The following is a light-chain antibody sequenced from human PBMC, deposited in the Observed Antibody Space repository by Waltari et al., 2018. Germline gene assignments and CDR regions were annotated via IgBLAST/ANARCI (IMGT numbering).Light chain of an antibody. CDR2: RKD. Sequence: QSVLTQPPSASGTPGQRVTLSFSGSRSTIGNNYVYWYQQLPGTAPKPLIYRKDQRPAGVPCRFPGSKAGPAAFLDISGLRSEDEANYYCAAWDDSLSGPGVFGGGTKLTVL. CDR1: RSTIGNNY. CDR3: AAWDDSLSGPGV. J-gene: IGLJ3*02. V-gene: IGLV1-47*01.